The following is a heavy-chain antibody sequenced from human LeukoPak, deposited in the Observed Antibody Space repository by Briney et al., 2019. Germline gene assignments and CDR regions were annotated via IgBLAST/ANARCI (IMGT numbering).Heavy chain of an antibody. CDR1: GFTFSDYY. D-gene: IGHD6-13*01. CDR2: ISSSSSYT. V-gene: IGHV3-11*06. Sequence: PGGSLRLSCAASGFTFSDYYMSWIRQAPGKGLEWVSYISSSSSYTNYADSVKGRFTISRDNAKNSLYLQMNNLRAEDTAVYYCARDPEPAAGLPDYWGQGTPVTVSS. J-gene: IGHJ4*02. CDR3: ARDPEPAAGLPDY.